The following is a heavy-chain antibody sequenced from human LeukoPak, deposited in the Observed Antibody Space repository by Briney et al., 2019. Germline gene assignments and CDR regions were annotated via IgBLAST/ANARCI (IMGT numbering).Heavy chain of an antibody. CDR2: IYYSGST. Sequence: SETLSLTCTVSGGSISSSSYYWGWIRQPPGKGLEWIGSIYYSGSTYYNPSLKSRVTISVDTSKNQFSLKLSSVTAADTAVYYCARRPLGPAFDIWGQGTMVTVSS. CDR1: GGSISSSSYY. J-gene: IGHJ3*02. V-gene: IGHV4-39*01. D-gene: IGHD1-26*01. CDR3: ARRPLGPAFDI.